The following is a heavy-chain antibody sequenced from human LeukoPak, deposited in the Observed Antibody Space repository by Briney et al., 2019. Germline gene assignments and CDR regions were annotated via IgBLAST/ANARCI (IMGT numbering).Heavy chain of an antibody. V-gene: IGHV1-46*01. CDR1: GYTFTSYF. J-gene: IGHJ4*02. Sequence: ASVKVSCRTSGYTFTSYFMHWVRQAPGQGPEWMAIINPSTGSANYAQEFRGRFTMTRDTSTRTFFMELSSLRSEDTAVYYCARGPTQWLPDYWGQGTLVTVSS. CDR2: INPSTGSA. CDR3: ARGPTQWLPDY. D-gene: IGHD6-19*01.